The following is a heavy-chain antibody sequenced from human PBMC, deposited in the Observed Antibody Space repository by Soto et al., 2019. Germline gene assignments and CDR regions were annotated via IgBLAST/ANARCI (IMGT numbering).Heavy chain of an antibody. CDR2: INHSGST. CDR3: ASRLSGRYRLNNFQH. V-gene: IGHV4-34*01. D-gene: IGHD1-26*01. CDR1: GGSFSGYY. Sequence: SETLSLTCAVYGGSFSGYYWSWIRQPPGKGLEWIGEINHSGSTNYNPSLKSRVTISVDTSKNQFSLKLSSVTAADTAVYYCASRLSGRYRLNNFQHWGQGTLVTVSS. J-gene: IGHJ1*01.